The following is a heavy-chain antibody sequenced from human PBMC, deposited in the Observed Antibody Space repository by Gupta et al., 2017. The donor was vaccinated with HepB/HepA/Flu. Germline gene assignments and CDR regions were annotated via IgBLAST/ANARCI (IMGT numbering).Heavy chain of an antibody. V-gene: IGHV3-30*18. Sequence: QVQLVESGGGVVQPGRSLRLSCAASGFPFSSYGMHWVRQAPGKGLEWVAVISYDGSNKYYADSVKGRFTISRDNSKNTLYLQMNSLRAEDTAVYYCAKEEKDDYGDYGAFDYWGQGTLVTVSS. CDR2: ISYDGSNK. CDR3: AKEEKDDYGDYGAFDY. D-gene: IGHD4-17*01. CDR1: GFPFSSYG. J-gene: IGHJ4*02.